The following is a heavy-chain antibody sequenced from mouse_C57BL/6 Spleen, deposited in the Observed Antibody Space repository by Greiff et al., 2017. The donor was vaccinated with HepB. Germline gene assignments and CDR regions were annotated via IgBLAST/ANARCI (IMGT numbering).Heavy chain of an antibody. Sequence: QVQLQQSGPGLVQPSQSLSITCTVSGFSLTSYGVHWVRQSPGKGLEWLGVIWSGGSTDYNAAFISRLSISKDNSKSQVFFKMNSLQADDTAIYYCARHYDYDGAYWGQGTLVTVSA. CDR2: IWSGGST. J-gene: IGHJ3*01. V-gene: IGHV2-2*01. CDR3: ARHYDYDGAY. D-gene: IGHD2-4*01. CDR1: GFSLTSYG.